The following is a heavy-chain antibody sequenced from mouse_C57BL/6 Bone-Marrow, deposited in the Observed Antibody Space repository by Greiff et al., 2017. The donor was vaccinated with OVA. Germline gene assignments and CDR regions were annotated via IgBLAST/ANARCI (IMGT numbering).Heavy chain of an antibody. CDR3: ARSRGDSSGSHDY. J-gene: IGHJ2*01. V-gene: IGHV1-53*01. CDR2: INPSNGGT. Sequence: QVQLQQPGTELVKPGASVKLSCKASGYTFTSYWMHWVKQRPGQGLEWIGNINPSNGGTNYNEKFKSKATMTVDKSSSTAYMQLSSLTSEDSAVYYCARSRGDSSGSHDYWGQGTTLTVSS. D-gene: IGHD3-2*02. CDR1: GYTFTSYW.